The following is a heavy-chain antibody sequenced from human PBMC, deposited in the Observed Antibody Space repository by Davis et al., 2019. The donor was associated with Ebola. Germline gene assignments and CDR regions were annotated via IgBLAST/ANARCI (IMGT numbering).Heavy chain of an antibody. CDR1: GFTFSSYA. J-gene: IGHJ6*02. D-gene: IGHD1-7*01. V-gene: IGHV3-23*01. CDR2: ISGSGGST. CDR3: ARGLSITGTTPYGMDV. Sequence: PGGSLRLSCAASGFTFSSYAMSWVRQAPGKGLEWVSAISGSGGSTYYADSVKGRFTISRDNSKNTLYLQMNSLRAEDTAVYYCARGLSITGTTPYGMDVWGQGTTVTVSS.